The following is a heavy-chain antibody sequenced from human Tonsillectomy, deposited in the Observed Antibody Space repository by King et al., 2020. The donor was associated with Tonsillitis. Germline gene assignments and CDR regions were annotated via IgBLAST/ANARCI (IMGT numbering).Heavy chain of an antibody. D-gene: IGHD2-2*01. CDR2: IYSGGST. CDR1: GFTVSSNY. V-gene: IGHV3-53*04. Sequence: VQLVESGGGLVQPGGSLRLSCAASGFTVSSNYMSWVRQAPGKGLEWVSVIYSGGSTYYADSVKGRLTTSRHNSKNTLYLQMNSLRAEDTAVYSCARTGYCRRSSCPVPWVDPWGQGSLVTVSP. J-gene: IGHJ5*02. CDR3: ARTGYCRRSSCPVPWVDP.